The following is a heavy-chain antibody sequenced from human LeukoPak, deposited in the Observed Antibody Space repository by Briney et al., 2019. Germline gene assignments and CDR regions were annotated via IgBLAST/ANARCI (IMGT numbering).Heavy chain of an antibody. V-gene: IGHV4-59*12. Sequence: SETLSLTCTVSGGSISSYYWSWIRQSPGKGLEWIGHSHYSGRTYYNPSLKSRVTMSVDTSKNQFSLRLSSVNAADTAVYYCARDILATSIAAPYYWGQGTLVTVSS. CDR3: ARDILATSIAAPYY. CDR2: SHYSGRT. D-gene: IGHD6-13*01. CDR1: GGSISSYY. J-gene: IGHJ4*02.